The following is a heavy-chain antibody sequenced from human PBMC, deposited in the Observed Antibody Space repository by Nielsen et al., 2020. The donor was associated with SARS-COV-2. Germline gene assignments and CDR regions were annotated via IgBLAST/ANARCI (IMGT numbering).Heavy chain of an antibody. CDR3: TRDYGGSCDY. J-gene: IGHJ4*02. D-gene: IGHD4-17*01. CDR1: GFTFGDYA. CDR2: IRSKAHGGTT. V-gene: IGHV3-49*04. Sequence: GVLRLSCTGSGFTFGDYAMTWVRQAPGKGLEWVGFIRSKAHGGTTEFAASVKGRFTLSRDDSKNIAYLQMNSLKTEDTAVYYCTRDYGGSCDYWGQGTLVTVSP.